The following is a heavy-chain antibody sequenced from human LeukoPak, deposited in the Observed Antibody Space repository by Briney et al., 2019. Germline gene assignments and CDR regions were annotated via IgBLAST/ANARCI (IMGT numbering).Heavy chain of an antibody. CDR1: GGSISSSSYY. Sequence: SETLSLTCTVSGGSISSSSYYWGWLRQPPGKGLEWIVSMYYSGSTYYNPSPKSRGTISVDTSKNQFALKRSCVTAADTAVYYCARSHPGIAAAGIDYWGQGTLVTVSS. D-gene: IGHD6-13*01. CDR2: MYYSGST. CDR3: ARSHPGIAAAGIDY. J-gene: IGHJ4*02. V-gene: IGHV4-39*01.